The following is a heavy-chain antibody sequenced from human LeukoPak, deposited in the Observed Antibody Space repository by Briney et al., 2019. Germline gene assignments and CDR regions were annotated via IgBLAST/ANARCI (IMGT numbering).Heavy chain of an antibody. J-gene: IGHJ6*02. CDR2: IYYRGST. CDR3: ARDLRSTVTTLDV. CDR1: GASVNTGDYY. V-gene: IGHV4-30-4*01. D-gene: IGHD4-17*01. Sequence: PSETLSLTCTVSGASVNTGDYYWYWIRQSPGKGLEWIGYIYYRGSTYYNPSLKSRLSISVDTSKNQFSLKLNSVTAADTAVYYCARDLRSTVTTLDVWGQGTTVTVSS.